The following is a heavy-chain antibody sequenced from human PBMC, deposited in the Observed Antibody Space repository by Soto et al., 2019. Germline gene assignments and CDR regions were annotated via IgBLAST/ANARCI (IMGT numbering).Heavy chain of an antibody. CDR2: ISWNSGSI. V-gene: IGHV3-9*01. CDR3: AKVPIAAAGTLDLGAFDI. Sequence: PGGSLRLSCAASGFTFDDYAMHWVRQAPGKGLEWVSGISWNSGSIGYADSVKGRFTISRDNAKNSLYLQMNSLRAEDTALYYCAKVPIAAAGTLDLGAFDIWGQGTMVTVSS. J-gene: IGHJ3*02. D-gene: IGHD6-13*01. CDR1: GFTFDDYA.